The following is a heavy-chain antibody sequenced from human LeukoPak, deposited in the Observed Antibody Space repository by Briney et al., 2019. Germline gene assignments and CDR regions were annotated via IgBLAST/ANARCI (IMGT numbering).Heavy chain of an antibody. V-gene: IGHV3-23*01. Sequence: PGGSLRLSCAASGFTFSSYAMSWVRQAPGKGLEWVSAISGSGGSTYYADSVKGRFTISRDNPKNTLYLQMNSLRAEDTAVYYCAKDQTYYDFWSLDYWGQGTLVTVSS. CDR1: GFTFSSYA. CDR3: AKDQTYYDFWSLDY. J-gene: IGHJ4*02. D-gene: IGHD3-3*01. CDR2: ISGSGGST.